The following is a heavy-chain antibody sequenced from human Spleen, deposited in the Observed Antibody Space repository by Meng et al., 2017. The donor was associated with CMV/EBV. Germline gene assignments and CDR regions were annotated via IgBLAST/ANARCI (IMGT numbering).Heavy chain of an antibody. Sequence: GESLKISCEASGFTFSRYTLNWVRQTPGKGLEWVSSISSTGSYIYYAGSVKGRFTISRDNAKNSLYLQMNSLRAEDTAVYYCARAGYYYDSSGSFDYWGQGTLVTVSS. D-gene: IGHD3-22*01. J-gene: IGHJ4*02. CDR2: ISSTGSYI. CDR3: ARAGYYYDSSGSFDY. CDR1: GFTFSRYT. V-gene: IGHV3-21*01.